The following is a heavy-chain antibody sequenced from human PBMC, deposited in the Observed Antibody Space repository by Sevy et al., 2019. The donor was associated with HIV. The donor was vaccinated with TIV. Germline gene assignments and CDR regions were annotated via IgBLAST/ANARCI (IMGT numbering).Heavy chain of an antibody. J-gene: IGHJ4*02. CDR1: GFTFSSYS. V-gene: IGHV3-21*01. CDR2: ISSSSSYI. CDR3: ARDRWVDY. Sequence: GGSLRLSCAASGFTFSSYSMNWVRQAPGKGLEWVSSISSSSSYIYYAGSVKGRFTISRDNAKKSRYLQMNSVGAEDTAVYYCARDRWVDYWGQRTLVTVSS.